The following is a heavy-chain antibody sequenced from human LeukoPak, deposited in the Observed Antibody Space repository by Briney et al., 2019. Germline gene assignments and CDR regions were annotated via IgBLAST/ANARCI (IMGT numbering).Heavy chain of an antibody. V-gene: IGHV3-15*01. CDR3: TISGSHIDY. Sequence: GGSLRLSCAASGFTFTYAWMSWVRQAPGKGLEWVGRIKSETDGGTTAYGSPVKGRFTISRDDSKKTLFLKINTLKTEDTATYYCTISGSHIDYWGQGTLVTVSS. CDR1: GFTFTYAW. J-gene: IGHJ4*02. CDR2: IKSETDGGTT. D-gene: IGHD1-26*01.